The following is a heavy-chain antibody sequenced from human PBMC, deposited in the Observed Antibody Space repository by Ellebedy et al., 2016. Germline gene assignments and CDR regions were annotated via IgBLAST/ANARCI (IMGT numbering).Heavy chain of an antibody. V-gene: IGHV3-23*01. J-gene: IGHJ5*01. D-gene: IGHD2-21*02. CDR3: AKDLNSAAYCGGDCYSPRALDC. CDR1: GLTFSSYA. CDR2: ISGSGSYT. Sequence: GGSLRLSXAASGLTFSSYAMNWVRQAPGKGLEWVSLISGSGSYTYYADSVKGRFTISRDNSKNTLYVQMNSLRAEDTAAYYCAKDLNSAAYCGGDCYSPRALDCWGHGALVTVSS.